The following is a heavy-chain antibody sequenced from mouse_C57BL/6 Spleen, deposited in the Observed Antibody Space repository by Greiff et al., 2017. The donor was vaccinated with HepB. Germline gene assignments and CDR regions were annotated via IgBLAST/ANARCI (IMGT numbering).Heavy chain of an antibody. V-gene: IGHV1-54*01. CDR3: ARSTPGDY. D-gene: IGHD5-1*01. Sequence: QVQLQQSGAELVRPGTSVKVSCKASGYAFTNYLIEWVKQRPGQGLEWIGVIKPGSGGTNYNEKFKGKATLTADKSSSTAYMQLSSLTSYDSAVYFCARSTPGDYWGQGTTLTVSS. CDR2: IKPGSGGT. CDR1: GYAFTNYL. J-gene: IGHJ2*01.